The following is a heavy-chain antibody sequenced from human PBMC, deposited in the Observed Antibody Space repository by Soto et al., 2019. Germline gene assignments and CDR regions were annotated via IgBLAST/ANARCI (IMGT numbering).Heavy chain of an antibody. Sequence: EVQLLESGGGLVQPGGSLRLSCAVSGFTFSNYAMTWVRQAPGTGLEWVSVMSGNGGRILYADSVKGRFTSSRDNSKNTLYLPMNSLSLEYTAVYYCVKDPVSGGTGGAWFDSWGQGTLVTGSS. J-gene: IGHJ5*01. CDR3: VKDPVSGGTGGAWFDS. V-gene: IGHV3-23*01. CDR1: GFTFSNYA. CDR2: MSGNGGRI. D-gene: IGHD2-8*02.